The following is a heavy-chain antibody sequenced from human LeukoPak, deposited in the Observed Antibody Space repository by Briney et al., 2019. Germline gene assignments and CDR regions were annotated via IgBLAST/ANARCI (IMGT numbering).Heavy chain of an antibody. CDR3: ARGLGYCSSTSCYGRRFDP. Sequence: SETLSLTCAVYGGSFSGYYWSWIRQPPGKGLEWIGEINHSGSTNYNPSHKSRVTISVDTSKNQFSLKLSSVTAADTAVYYCARGLGYCSSTSCYGRRFDPWGQGTLVTVSS. CDR1: GGSFSGYY. D-gene: IGHD2-2*01. J-gene: IGHJ5*02. V-gene: IGHV4-34*01. CDR2: INHSGST.